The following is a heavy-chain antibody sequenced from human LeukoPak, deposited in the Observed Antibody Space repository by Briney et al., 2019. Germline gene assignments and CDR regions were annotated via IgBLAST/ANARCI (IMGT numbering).Heavy chain of an antibody. J-gene: IGHJ6*03. D-gene: IGHD3-3*01. CDR2: IYTSGST. CDR3: ATHLEWSTNYYYYYYMDV. CDR1: GGSISSGSYY. Sequence: SETLSLTCTVSGGSISSGSYYWSWIRQPAGKGLEWIGRIYTSGSTNYNPSLKSRVTISVDTSKNQFSLKLSSVTAADTAVYYCATHLEWSTNYYYYYYMDVWGKGTTVTVSS. V-gene: IGHV4-61*02.